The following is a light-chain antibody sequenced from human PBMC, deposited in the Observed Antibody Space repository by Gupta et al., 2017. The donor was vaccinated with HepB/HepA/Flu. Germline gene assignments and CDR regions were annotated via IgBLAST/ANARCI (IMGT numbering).Light chain of an antibody. CDR2: GAS. V-gene: IGKV1-39*01. CDR3: QQSDSTPFT. J-gene: IGKJ3*01. CDR1: QTINIY. Sequence: DILMTHSPSSLSASVGDRVTITCRPGQTINIYLSWYQQKSGRAPQLVIYGASNSSSGVPSRFSGSGSGTDFTLTISSLQPEDVATYYCQQSDSTPFTFGHGTRVGIK.